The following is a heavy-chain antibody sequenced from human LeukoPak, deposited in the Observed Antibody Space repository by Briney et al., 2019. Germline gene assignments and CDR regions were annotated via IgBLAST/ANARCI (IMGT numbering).Heavy chain of an antibody. J-gene: IGHJ4*02. Sequence: GGSLRLSCAASGFTFSSYAMSWVRQAPGKGLEWVSAISGSGGSTYYADSVKGRFTISRDNSKNTLYLQMNSLRAEDTAVYYCAKLPYTGYGDYGAPYYFDYWGQGTLVTVSS. D-gene: IGHD4-17*01. V-gene: IGHV3-23*01. CDR2: ISGSGGST. CDR3: AKLPYTGYGDYGAPYYFDY. CDR1: GFTFSSYA.